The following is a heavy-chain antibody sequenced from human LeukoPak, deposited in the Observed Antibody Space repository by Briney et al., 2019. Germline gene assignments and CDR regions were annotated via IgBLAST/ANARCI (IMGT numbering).Heavy chain of an antibody. CDR1: GGSISSSSYY. J-gene: IGHJ4*02. CDR2: IYYSGST. D-gene: IGHD2-15*01. CDR3: ARGRGYCSGGSCYFFDY. V-gene: IGHV4-39*07. Sequence: SETLSLTCTVSGGSISSSSYYWAWIRQPPGKGLEWIGSIYYSGSTNYNPSLKSRVTISVDTSKNQFSLKLSSVTAADTAVYYCARGRGYCSGGSCYFFDYWGQGTLVTVSS.